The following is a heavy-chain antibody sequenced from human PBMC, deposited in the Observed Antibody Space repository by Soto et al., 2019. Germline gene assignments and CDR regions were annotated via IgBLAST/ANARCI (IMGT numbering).Heavy chain of an antibody. Sequence: ALVKVSCKASGYTFTSYAMHWVRQAPGQRLEWMGWINAGNGNTKYSQKFQGRVTITRDTSASTAYMELSSLRSEDTAVYYCARGITGTTPFDYWGQGTLVTVSS. CDR1: GYTFTSYA. V-gene: IGHV1-3*01. D-gene: IGHD1-7*01. CDR3: ARGITGTTPFDY. J-gene: IGHJ4*02. CDR2: INAGNGNT.